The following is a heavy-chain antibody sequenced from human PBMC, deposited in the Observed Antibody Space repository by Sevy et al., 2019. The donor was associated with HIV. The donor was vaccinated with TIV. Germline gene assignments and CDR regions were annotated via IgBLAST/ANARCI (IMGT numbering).Heavy chain of an antibody. J-gene: IGHJ6*02. V-gene: IGHV3-23*01. Sequence: GGSLRLSCAASGFPFSNFAMSWVRQAPGKGLEWVSTLIGGGSRTYYADSVMGRFIISRDNSRNTLYLQMNSLRAEDTAIYYSAKRRVQSGLSGGGANYGMDVCGRGTTVTVSS. D-gene: IGHD2-8*02. CDR3: AKRRVQSGLSGGGANYGMDV. CDR2: LIGGGSRT. CDR1: GFPFSNFA.